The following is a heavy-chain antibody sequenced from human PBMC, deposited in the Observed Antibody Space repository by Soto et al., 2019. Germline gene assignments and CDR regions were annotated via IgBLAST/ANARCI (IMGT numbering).Heavy chain of an antibody. V-gene: IGHV5-51*01. CDR1: GYSFTSYW. J-gene: IGHJ3*02. D-gene: IGHD3-16*02. Sequence: GESLKISCKGSGYSFTSYWIGWVRQMPGKGLEWMGIIYPGDSDTRYSPSFQGQVTISADKSISTAYLQWSSLKASDTAMYYCARSTPSYDYIWGSYRNTGAFDIWGQGTMVTVSS. CDR3: ARSTPSYDYIWGSYRNTGAFDI. CDR2: IYPGDSDT.